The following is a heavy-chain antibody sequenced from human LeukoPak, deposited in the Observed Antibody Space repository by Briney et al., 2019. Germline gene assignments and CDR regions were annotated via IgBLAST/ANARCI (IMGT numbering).Heavy chain of an antibody. D-gene: IGHD4-23*01. V-gene: IGHV3-30*03. CDR2: ISYDGRNN. CDR1: GFTFSSYG. J-gene: IGHJ4*02. Sequence: GGSLRLSCAASGFTFSSYGMHWVRQAPGKGLEWVAVISYDGRNNYYADSVKGRLTISRDNSKDTLYLQMTGLRAEDTAVYYCARGARKGDDYGGFFDYWGQGTLVTVSS. CDR3: ARGARKGDDYGGFFDY.